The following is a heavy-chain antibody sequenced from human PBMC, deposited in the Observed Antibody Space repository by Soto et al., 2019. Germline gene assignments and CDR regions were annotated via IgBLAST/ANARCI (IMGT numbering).Heavy chain of an antibody. V-gene: IGHV4-31*03. Sequence: SETLSLTCTVSGGSISSGGYYWSWIRQHPGKGLEWIGYIYYSGSTYYNPSLESRVTISVDTSKNQFSLKVSSVTVADTAVYYCARLGGYCSSTSCYGYYGMEVWGQGTTVTVSS. D-gene: IGHD2-2*01. CDR2: IYYSGST. J-gene: IGHJ6*02. CDR1: GGSISSGGYY. CDR3: ARLGGYCSSTSCYGYYGMEV.